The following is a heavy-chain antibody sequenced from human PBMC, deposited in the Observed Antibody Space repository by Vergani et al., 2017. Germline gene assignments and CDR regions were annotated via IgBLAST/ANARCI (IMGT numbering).Heavy chain of an antibody. D-gene: IGHD5/OR15-5a*01. V-gene: IGHV3-30-3*01. CDR2: ISYDGSNK. CDR3: SSLPPNLNDAFDI. J-gene: IGHJ3*02. CDR1: GFTFSSYA. Sequence: QVQLVESGGGVVQPGRSLRLSCAASGFTFSSYAMHWVRQGPGKGLEWVAVISYDGSNKYYADSVKGRFTISRDNSKNTLYLQMNSLRAEDTAVYYCSSLPPNLNDAFDIWGQGTMVTVSS.